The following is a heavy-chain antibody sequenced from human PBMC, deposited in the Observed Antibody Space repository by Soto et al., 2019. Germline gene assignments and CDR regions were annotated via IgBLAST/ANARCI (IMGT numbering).Heavy chain of an antibody. J-gene: IGHJ4*02. CDR2: ISGSGGST. D-gene: IGHD3-3*01. CDR3: AKCDGRFWYFDY. CDR1: GFTFSSYA. V-gene: IGHV3-23*01. Sequence: GGSLRLSCAASGFTFSSYAMSWVRQAPGKGLEWVSAISGSGGSTYYADSVKGRFTISRDNSKNTLYLQMNSLRAEDTAVYYSAKCDGRFWYFDYGGQGTLVTVSP.